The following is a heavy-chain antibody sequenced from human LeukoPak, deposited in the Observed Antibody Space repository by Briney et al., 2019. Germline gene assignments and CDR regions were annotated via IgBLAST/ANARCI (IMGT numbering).Heavy chain of an antibody. D-gene: IGHD3-22*01. J-gene: IGHJ4*02. CDR2: IYSGGST. V-gene: IGHV3-66*01. CDR1: GFTVSSNY. Sequence: GGSLRLSCAASGFTVSSNYMSWVRQAPGKGLEWVSVIYSGGSTYYADSVKGRFTISRDNSKNTLYLQMNSLRAEDTAVYYCARERNYDSSGKGYYFDYWGQGTLVTVSS. CDR3: ARERNYDSSGKGYYFDY.